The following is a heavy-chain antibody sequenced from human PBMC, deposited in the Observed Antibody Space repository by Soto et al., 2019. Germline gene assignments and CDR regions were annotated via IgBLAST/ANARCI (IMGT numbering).Heavy chain of an antibody. CDR1: GYTFTSYA. CDR2: INAGNGNT. V-gene: IGHV1-3*01. Sequence: QVQLVQSGAEVKKPGASVKVSCKASGYTFTSYAMHWVRQAPGQRLERMGWINAGNGNTKYSQKFQGRVTITRDTSASTAYMELSSLRSEDTAVYYCATLPENPYSSSWYYICYWVQGTLVTVSS. D-gene: IGHD6-13*01. CDR3: ATLPENPYSSSWYYICY. J-gene: IGHJ4*02.